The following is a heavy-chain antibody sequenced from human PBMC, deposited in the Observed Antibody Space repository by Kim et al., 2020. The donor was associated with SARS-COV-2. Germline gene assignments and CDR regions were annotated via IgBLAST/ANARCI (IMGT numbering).Heavy chain of an antibody. D-gene: IGHD3-10*01. J-gene: IGHJ4*02. V-gene: IGHV3-74*01. Sequence: STGYSASGKGRCTNSKENAKNTVYLQMSSLRADDTAVYYCARVAGRIVDYWGQGTLVTVSS. CDR3: ARVAGRIVDY. CDR2: ST.